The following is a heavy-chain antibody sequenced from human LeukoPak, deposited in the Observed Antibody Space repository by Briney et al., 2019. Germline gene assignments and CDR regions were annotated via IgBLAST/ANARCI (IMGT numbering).Heavy chain of an antibody. CDR2: ISSSSSTI. J-gene: IGHJ4*02. D-gene: IGHD3-3*01. CDR3: ARDLGTILPYYFDY. V-gene: IGHV3-48*01. CDR1: GFTFSSYS. Sequence: GGSLRLSCAASGFTFSSYSMNWVRQAPGKGLEWVSYISSSSSTIYYADSVKGRFTIPRDNAKNSLYLQMNSLRAEDTAVYYCARDLGTILPYYFDYWGQGTLVTVSS.